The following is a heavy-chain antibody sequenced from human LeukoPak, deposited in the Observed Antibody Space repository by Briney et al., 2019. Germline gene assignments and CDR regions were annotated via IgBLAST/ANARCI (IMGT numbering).Heavy chain of an antibody. D-gene: IGHD1-26*01. J-gene: IGHJ4*02. Sequence: PGRSLRLSCAASGFTFSSYVMHWVRQAPGKRLGWVAAISYDGSNKYYADSVKGRFTISRDNSKNTLYLQMNSLRAEDTAVYYCAKVHLEGASSLDQWGQGTLVTASS. CDR3: AKVHLEGASSLDQ. CDR2: ISYDGSNK. V-gene: IGHV3-30*18. CDR1: GFTFSSYV.